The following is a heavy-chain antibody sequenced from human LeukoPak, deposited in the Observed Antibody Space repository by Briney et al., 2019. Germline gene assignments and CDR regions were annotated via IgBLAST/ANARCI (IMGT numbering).Heavy chain of an antibody. V-gene: IGHV3-20*04. D-gene: IGHD3-22*01. Sequence: GGSLRLSCAASGFTFDYYGLSWVRQAPGKGLEWVSGINWNGGSTDYADSVKGRFTISRDNAKNSLYLQMNSLRAEDTALYYCARDRYYDSSDLLDYWGQGTLVTVSS. CDR2: INWNGGST. CDR1: GFTFDYYG. CDR3: ARDRYYDSSDLLDY. J-gene: IGHJ4*02.